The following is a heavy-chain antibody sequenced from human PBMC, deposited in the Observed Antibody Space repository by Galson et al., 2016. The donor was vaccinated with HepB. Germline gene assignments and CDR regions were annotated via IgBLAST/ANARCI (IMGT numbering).Heavy chain of an antibody. CDR2: IYSGGTT. V-gene: IGHV3-66*02. CDR3: ARGVYGDHGWFDY. J-gene: IGHJ4*02. Sequence: SLRLSCAASRFTFSNYAMSWVRQAPGKGLEYVSVIYSGGTTYYADSVKGRFTISRDNSKNTLFLQMNTLRAEDTAVYYCARGVYGDHGWFDYWGQGTLVTVSS. CDR1: RFTFSNYA. D-gene: IGHD4-17*01.